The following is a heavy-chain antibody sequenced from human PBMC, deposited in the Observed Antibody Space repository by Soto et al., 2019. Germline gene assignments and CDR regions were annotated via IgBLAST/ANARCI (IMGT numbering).Heavy chain of an antibody. CDR2: IIPAFGTA. J-gene: IGHJ4*02. V-gene: IGHV1-69*06. CDR1: GGTFNSYL. Sequence: QVQLVQSGAEVKNPGSSVTVSCKTSGGTFNSYLIDWVRQAPGQGLEWMGGIIPAFGTAKYAQKFQGRVTITEDKSTTTAYMELRTLTSEDTAVYYCARGLDQPPVGLYFDTWGQGTLVTVSS. CDR3: ARGLDQPPVGLYFDT. D-gene: IGHD2-2*01.